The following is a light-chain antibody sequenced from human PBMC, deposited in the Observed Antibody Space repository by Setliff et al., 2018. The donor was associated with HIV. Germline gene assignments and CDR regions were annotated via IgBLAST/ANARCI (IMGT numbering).Light chain of an antibody. J-gene: IGKJ1*01. Sequence: DIQMTQSPSSLSASVGDRVTITCRASLAISNSLAWYQRKPGKAPNLLLYAASRLESGVPSRFSGSGSGTHYTLTISSLQPEDFATYYCQQYFGTPTFGQGTKVDIK. CDR1: LAISNS. CDR3: QQYFGTPT. CDR2: AAS. V-gene: IGKV1-NL1*01.